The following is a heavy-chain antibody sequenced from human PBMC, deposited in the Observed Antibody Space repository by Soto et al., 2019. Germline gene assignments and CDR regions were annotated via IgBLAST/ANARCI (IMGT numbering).Heavy chain of an antibody. D-gene: IGHD2-15*01. J-gene: IGHJ4*02. Sequence: GGSLRLSCAASGFTFSSYAMHWVRQAPGKGLEYVSAISSNGGSTYYANSVKGRFTISRDNSKNTLYLQMGSLRAEDMAVYYCARGYVVVVAAYSSQILDYWGQGTLVTVSS. V-gene: IGHV3-64*01. CDR2: ISSNGGST. CDR1: GFTFSSYA. CDR3: ARGYVVVVAAYSSQILDY.